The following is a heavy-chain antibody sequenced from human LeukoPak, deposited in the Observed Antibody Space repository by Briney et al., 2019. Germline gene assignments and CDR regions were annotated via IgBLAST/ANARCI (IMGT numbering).Heavy chain of an antibody. D-gene: IGHD3-22*01. Sequence: HAGGSLRLSCAASGFTFSSYAMSWVRQAPGKGLEWVSAISGSGGSTYYADSVKGRFTISRDNSKNTLYLQMNSLRAEDTAVYYCARDILFYYYDSSGYDYWGQGTLVTVSS. J-gene: IGHJ4*02. CDR2: ISGSGGST. V-gene: IGHV3-23*01. CDR3: ARDILFYYYDSSGYDY. CDR1: GFTFSSYA.